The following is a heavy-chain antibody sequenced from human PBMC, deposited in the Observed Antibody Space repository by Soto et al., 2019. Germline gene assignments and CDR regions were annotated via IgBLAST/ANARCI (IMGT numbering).Heavy chain of an antibody. CDR3: AAGAQWLRTEPYYFDY. CDR2: IVVGSGNT. J-gene: IGHJ4*02. CDR1: GFTFTSSA. D-gene: IGHD5-12*01. Sequence: GASVKVSCKASGFTFTSSAVQWVRQARGQRLEWIGWIVVGSGNTNYAQKFQERVTITRDMSTSTAYMELSSLRSEDTAVYYCAAGAQWLRTEPYYFDYWGQGTLVTVSS. V-gene: IGHV1-58*01.